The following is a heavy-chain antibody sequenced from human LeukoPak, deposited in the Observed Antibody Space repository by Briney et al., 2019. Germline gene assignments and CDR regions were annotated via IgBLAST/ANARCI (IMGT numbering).Heavy chain of an antibody. V-gene: IGHV3-23*01. CDR3: AKGQYFFDSSGYYR. J-gene: IGHJ4*02. D-gene: IGHD3-22*01. CDR1: GFTFSSYA. CDR2: ISGNGDSI. Sequence: GGPLRLSCAASGFTFSSYAMSWVRQAPGKGLEWVSVISGNGDSIVHADSVKGRFTISRDNSKNTLYLQMNSLRDEDTAVYYCAKGQYFFDSSGYYRWGQGTLVTVSS.